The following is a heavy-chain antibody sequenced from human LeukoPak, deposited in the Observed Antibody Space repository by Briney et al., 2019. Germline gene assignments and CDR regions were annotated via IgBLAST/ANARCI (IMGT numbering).Heavy chain of an antibody. CDR3: AGDSNWNDGNYYYYGMDV. CDR2: IYTSGST. D-gene: IGHD1-1*01. J-gene: IGHJ6*02. V-gene: IGHV4-61*02. Sequence: PSETLSLTCTVSGGSISSSSYYWSWIRQPAGKGLEWIGRIYTSGSTNYNPSLKSRVTMSVDTSKNQFSLKLSSVTAADTAVYYCAGDSNWNDGNYYYYGMDVWGQGTTVTVSS. CDR1: GGSISSSSYY.